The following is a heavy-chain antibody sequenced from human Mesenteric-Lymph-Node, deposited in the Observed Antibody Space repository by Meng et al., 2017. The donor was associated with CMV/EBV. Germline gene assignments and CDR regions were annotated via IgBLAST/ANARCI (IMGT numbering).Heavy chain of an antibody. D-gene: IGHD1-26*01. J-gene: IGHJ6*02. CDR2: IVVGSGNT. CDR1: GFTFTSSA. V-gene: IGHV1-58*01. CDR3: AADVAYYYYYYYYGMDV. Sequence: SVKVSCKASGFTFTSSAVQWVRQARGQRLEWIGWIVVGSGNTNYAQKFQERVTITRDMSTSTAYMELSSLRSEDTAVYYCAADVAYYYYYYYYGMDVWGQGTTVTVSS.